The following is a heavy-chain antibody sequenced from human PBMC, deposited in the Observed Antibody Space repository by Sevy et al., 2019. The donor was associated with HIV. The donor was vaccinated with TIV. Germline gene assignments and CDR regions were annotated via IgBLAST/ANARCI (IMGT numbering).Heavy chain of an antibody. Sequence: GGSLRLSCAASGFTFSSYTIHWVRQTPGKGLEWVAVLSYDGSNKYYADSMKGRFTVSRDNSKNTVFLQMNSLRPEDTAVYFCARGMKPYYYYDMAVWGQGTTVTVSS. CDR2: LSYDGSNK. CDR1: GFTFSSYT. J-gene: IGHJ6*02. CDR3: ARGMKPYYYYDMAV. V-gene: IGHV3-30-3*01.